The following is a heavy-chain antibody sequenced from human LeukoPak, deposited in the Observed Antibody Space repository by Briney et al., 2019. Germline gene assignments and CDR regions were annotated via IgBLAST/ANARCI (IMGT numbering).Heavy chain of an antibody. CDR1: GFTVSSNY. V-gene: IGHV3-53*01. D-gene: IGHD3-22*01. Sequence: PGGSLRLSCAASGFTVSSNYMSWVRQAPGKGLERVSVIYSGGSTYYADSVKGRFTISRDNSKNTLYLQMNSLRAEDTALYYCARHKYYYDSSGLTSLGNFGYWGQGTLVTVSS. CDR3: ARHKYYYDSSGLTSLGNFGY. CDR2: IYSGGST. J-gene: IGHJ4*02.